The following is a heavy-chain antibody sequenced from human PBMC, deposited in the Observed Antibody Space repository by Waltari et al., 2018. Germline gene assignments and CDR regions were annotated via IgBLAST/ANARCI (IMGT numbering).Heavy chain of an antibody. CDR1: GFTFSSYR. Sequence: EVQLVESGGGLLKPGGSLRLSCAASGFTFSSYRMNWVRRAPGKGLEWVSSISSSSSYIYYADSVKGRFTISRDNAKNSLYLQMNSLRAEDTAVYYCARDLLYSSSWFDYWGQGTLVTVSS. D-gene: IGHD6-13*01. CDR3: ARDLLYSSSWFDY. V-gene: IGHV3-21*01. J-gene: IGHJ4*02. CDR2: ISSSSSYI.